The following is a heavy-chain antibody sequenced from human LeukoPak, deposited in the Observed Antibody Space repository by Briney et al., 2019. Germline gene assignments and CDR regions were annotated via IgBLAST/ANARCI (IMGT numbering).Heavy chain of an antibody. Sequence: GGPLRLSCAASGFTFSSYAMSWVRQAPGKGLEWVSAISGSGGSTYYADSVKGRFTISRDNSKNTLYLQMNSLRAEDTAVYYCAKSLSAFGGVIVIDRGGFDYWGQGTLVTVSS. CDR2: ISGSGGST. CDR3: AKSLSAFGGVIVIDRGGFDY. D-gene: IGHD3-16*02. V-gene: IGHV3-23*01. CDR1: GFTFSSYA. J-gene: IGHJ4*02.